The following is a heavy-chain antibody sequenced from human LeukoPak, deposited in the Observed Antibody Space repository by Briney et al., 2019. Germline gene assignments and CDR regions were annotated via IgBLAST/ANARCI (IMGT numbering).Heavy chain of an antibody. V-gene: IGHV3-30-3*01. CDR2: ISYDGSNK. CDR3: ARDRYSSGCYLDH. CDR1: GFTFSSYA. D-gene: IGHD3-22*01. Sequence: GGSLRLSCAASGFTFSSYAMHWVRQGPGKGLEWVAVISYDGSNKYYADSVKGRFTISRDNSKNTLYLQMNSLRAEDTAVYYCARDRYSSGCYLDHWGQGTLVTVSS. J-gene: IGHJ4*02.